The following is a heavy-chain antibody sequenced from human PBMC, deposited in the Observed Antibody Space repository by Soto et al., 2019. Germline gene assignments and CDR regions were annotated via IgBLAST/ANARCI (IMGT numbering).Heavy chain of an antibody. CDR3: ARARRPGYSSGWYVGY. V-gene: IGHV4-59*01. D-gene: IGHD6-19*01. J-gene: IGHJ4*02. CDR1: GGSISSYY. Sequence: PSETLSLTCTVSGGSISSYYWSWIRQPPGKGLEWIGYIYYSGSTNYNPSLKSRVTTSVDTSKNQFSLKLSSVTAADTAVYYCARARRPGYSSGWYVGYWGQGTLVTVSS. CDR2: IYYSGST.